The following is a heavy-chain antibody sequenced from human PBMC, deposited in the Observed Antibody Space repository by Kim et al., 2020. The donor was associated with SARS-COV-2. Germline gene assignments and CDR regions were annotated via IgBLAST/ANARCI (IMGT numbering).Heavy chain of an antibody. Sequence: GGSLRLSCAASGFTFSSYGMHWVRQAPGKGLEWVAVIWYDGSNKYYADSVKGRFTISRDNSKNTLYLQMNSLRAEDTAVYYCARGGVTVVTPSWYFDLWGRGTLVTVSS. CDR1: GFTFSSYG. J-gene: IGHJ2*01. D-gene: IGHD2-21*02. CDR2: IWYDGSNK. CDR3: ARGGVTVVTPSWYFDL. V-gene: IGHV3-33*01.